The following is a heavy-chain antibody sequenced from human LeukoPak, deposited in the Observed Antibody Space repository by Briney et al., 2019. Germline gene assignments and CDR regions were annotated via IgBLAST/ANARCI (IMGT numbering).Heavy chain of an antibody. V-gene: IGHV3-23*01. Sequence: GGSLRLSCAASGFTFSSNAMTWVRQAPGKGLEWVSSISGSGGSTYYADSVKGRFTISRDNSKNTLYLQMNSLRAEDTAVYYCAKGQAGGPTPLAYGAQGPLVTVPS. D-gene: IGHD3-16*01. J-gene: IGHJ4*02. CDR2: ISGSGGST. CDR1: GFTFSSNA. CDR3: AKGQAGGPTPLAY.